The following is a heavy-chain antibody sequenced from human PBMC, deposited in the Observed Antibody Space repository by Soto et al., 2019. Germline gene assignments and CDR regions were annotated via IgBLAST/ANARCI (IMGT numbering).Heavy chain of an antibody. CDR1: GFTFSSYA. V-gene: IGHV3-23*01. CDR3: AKILLRYFDWLSTGFDY. J-gene: IGHJ4*02. D-gene: IGHD3-9*01. CDR2: ISGSGGST. Sequence: GGSLRLCCAASGFTFSSYAMSWVRQAPGKGLEWVSAISGSGGSTYYADSVKGRFTISRDNSKNTLYLQMNSLRAEDTAVYYCAKILLRYFDWLSTGFDYWGQGTLVTVSS.